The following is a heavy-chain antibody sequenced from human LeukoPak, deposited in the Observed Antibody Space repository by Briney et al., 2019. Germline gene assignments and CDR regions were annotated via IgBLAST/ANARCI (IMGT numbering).Heavy chain of an antibody. V-gene: IGHV3-30*04. CDR1: GFTFRSYA. D-gene: IGHD5-18*01. Sequence: GGSLRLSCAASGFTFRSYAMHWVRQAPGKGLEWVAVISYDGSNKYYADSVKGRFTISRDNAKNSLYLQMNSLRAEDTAVYYCARHDTAMATDYGMDVWGQGTTVTVSS. CDR3: ARHDTAMATDYGMDV. CDR2: ISYDGSNK. J-gene: IGHJ6*02.